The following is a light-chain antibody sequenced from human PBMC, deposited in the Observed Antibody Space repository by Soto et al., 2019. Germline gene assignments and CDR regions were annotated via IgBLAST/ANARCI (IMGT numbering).Light chain of an antibody. CDR1: QSMTTK. Sequence: EIVMRLPQATLSVSTGEGVTLSWRASQSMTTKVAWYQQKPGQAPRLLIHGAFTRATGIPARFSGSGSGTEFTLTISSLQSEDFAVYCCQQYNNWPWTFGQGTKVAIK. CDR3: QQYNNWPWT. J-gene: IGKJ1*01. V-gene: IGKV3-15*01. CDR2: GAF.